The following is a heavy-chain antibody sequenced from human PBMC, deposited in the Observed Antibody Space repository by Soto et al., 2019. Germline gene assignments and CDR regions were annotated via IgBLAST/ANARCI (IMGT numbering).Heavy chain of an antibody. D-gene: IGHD2-21*01. CDR3: VRGIVSEIVIDGFDP. CDR2: INAANGDT. Sequence: ASVKVSCKASGYTFTSYGIHWVRQAPGQRLEWMGWINAANGDTKYSPKFQGRVTITRDTSASTAYMELSSLRSEDTAVYYCVRGIVSEIVIDGFDPWGQETLVTVSS. CDR1: GYTFTSYG. V-gene: IGHV1-3*01. J-gene: IGHJ5*02.